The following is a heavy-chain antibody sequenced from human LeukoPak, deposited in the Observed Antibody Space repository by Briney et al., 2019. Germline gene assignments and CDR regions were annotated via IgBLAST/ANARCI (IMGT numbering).Heavy chain of an antibody. D-gene: IGHD6-25*01. Sequence: PGGSLRLSCAASGFTFSSYAMSWVRQAPGKGLEWVSSISSSSSYIYYADSVKGRFTISRDNAKNSLYLQMNSLRAEDTAVYYCARDRQRGLDLDYSGQGALVTVSS. CDR1: GFTFSSYA. V-gene: IGHV3-21*01. CDR3: ARDRQRGLDLDY. CDR2: ISSSSSYI. J-gene: IGHJ4*02.